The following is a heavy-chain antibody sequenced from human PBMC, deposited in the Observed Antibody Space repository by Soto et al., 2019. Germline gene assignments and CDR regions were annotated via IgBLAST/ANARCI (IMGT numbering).Heavy chain of an antibody. CDR3: ARGGSSWYPSLDY. CDR2: IYYSGST. J-gene: IGHJ4*02. V-gene: IGHV4-59*01. CDR1: GGSISNYY. D-gene: IGHD6-13*01. Sequence: TSETLSLTCAVSGGSISNYYWSWIRQTPGKGLEWIGYIYYSGSTSYNPSLKSRVTISVDTSKNQFSLKLNSVTAADTAVYYCARGGSSWYPSLDYWGQGTLVNVSS.